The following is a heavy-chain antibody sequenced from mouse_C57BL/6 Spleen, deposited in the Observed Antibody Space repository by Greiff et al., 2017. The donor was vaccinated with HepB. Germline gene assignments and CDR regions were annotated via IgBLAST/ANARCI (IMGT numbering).Heavy chain of an antibody. D-gene: IGHD2-4*01. CDR3: GRDNDYDPGVFDY. CDR1: GFTFSSYA. CDR2: ISDGGSYT. V-gene: IGHV5-4*01. J-gene: IGHJ2*01. Sequence: EVQLQESGGGLVKPGGSLKLSCAASGFTFSSYAMSWVRQTPEKRLEWVATISDGGSYTYYPDNVKGRFTISRDNAKNNLYLQMSHLKSEDTAMYYCGRDNDYDPGVFDYWGQGTTRTVSS.